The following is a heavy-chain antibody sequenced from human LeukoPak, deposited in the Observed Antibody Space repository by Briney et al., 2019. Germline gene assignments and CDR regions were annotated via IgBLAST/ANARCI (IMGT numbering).Heavy chain of an antibody. V-gene: IGHV1-69*13. CDR2: IIPIFGTA. J-gene: IGHJ4*02. Sequence: GASVKVSCKASRGTFSSYAISWVRQAPGQGLEWMGGIIPIFGTANYAQKFQGRVTITADESTSTAYMELSSLRSEDTAVYYCARGIQRAVAAYWGQGTLVTVSS. CDR3: ARGIQRAVAAY. CDR1: RGTFSSYA. D-gene: IGHD2-15*01.